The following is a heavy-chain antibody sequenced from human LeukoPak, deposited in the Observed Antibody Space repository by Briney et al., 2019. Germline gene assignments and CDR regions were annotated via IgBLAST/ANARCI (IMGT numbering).Heavy chain of an antibody. J-gene: IGHJ4*02. Sequence: SQTLSLTCTVSGDSIRSGDYYWSWIRQPPGKGLEWIGYIYYSVTTYYNPSLKSRVTIEVDTSKNQFSLKLSSVTAADTAVYYCARGPSWLQPYYWGQGTLVTVSS. CDR2: IYYSVTT. CDR1: GDSIRSGDYY. CDR3: ARGPSWLQPYY. V-gene: IGHV4-30-4*01. D-gene: IGHD5-24*01.